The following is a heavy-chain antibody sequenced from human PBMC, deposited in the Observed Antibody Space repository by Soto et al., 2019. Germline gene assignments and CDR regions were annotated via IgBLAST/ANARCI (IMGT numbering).Heavy chain of an antibody. CDR2: ISYDGSIV. CDR1: GFTFSSYA. Sequence: GGSLRLSCAASGFTFSSYAMHWVRQAPGKGLEWVSVISYDGSIVYYADSVKGRFTISRDNSRNTLYLQMNSLRAEDTAVYYCARVIAAAGPFDYWGQGTLGTVS. J-gene: IGHJ4*02. CDR3: ARVIAAAGPFDY. D-gene: IGHD6-13*01. V-gene: IGHV3-30-3*01.